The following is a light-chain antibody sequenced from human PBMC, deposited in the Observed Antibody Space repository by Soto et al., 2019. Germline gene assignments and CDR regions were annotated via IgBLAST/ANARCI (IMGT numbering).Light chain of an antibody. CDR1: QSVSSSY. CDR3: QQYGSSPVT. CDR2: DAS. V-gene: IGKV3-20*01. J-gene: IGKJ4*01. Sequence: EIVLTQSPGTLSLSPGERATLSCRASQSVSSSYLAWYQQKPGQAPRLLIYDASSRATGIPDRFSGSGSGTDFTLPISRLEPEDFAMYYRQQYGSSPVTFGGGTKVEIK.